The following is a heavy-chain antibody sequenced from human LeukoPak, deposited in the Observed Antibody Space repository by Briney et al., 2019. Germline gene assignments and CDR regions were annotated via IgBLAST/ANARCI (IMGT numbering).Heavy chain of an antibody. D-gene: IGHD3-3*01. CDR1: GYSISSGYY. J-gene: IGHJ4*02. CDR2: IYRSGST. V-gene: IGHV4-38-2*01. CDR3: ARHGFYDFWSGYSDPFDY. Sequence: SETLSLTCAVSGYSISSGYYWGWIRQPPGKGLEWIGSIYRSGSTYYNPPLKSRVTISVDTSKNQFSLKLSSVTAADTAVYYCARHGFYDFWSGYSDPFDYWGQGTLVTVSS.